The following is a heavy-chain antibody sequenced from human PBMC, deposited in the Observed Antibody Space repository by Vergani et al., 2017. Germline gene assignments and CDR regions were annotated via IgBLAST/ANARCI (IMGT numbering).Heavy chain of an antibody. J-gene: IGHJ4*02. D-gene: IGHD2-2*01. CDR3: ARGSCLGCRCYQPLFDC. Sequence: QVQLQESGPGLVKPSQTLSLTCTVSGGSINSHYYYWSWIRQPAGKGLEWIGRIHTSGSTNYNPSLTSRVTMSEDTSKNQFSLNLASVTAADTAVYFCARGSCLGCRCYQPLFDCWGQGILVTVSS. CDR1: GGSINSHYYY. V-gene: IGHV4-61*02. CDR2: IHTSGST.